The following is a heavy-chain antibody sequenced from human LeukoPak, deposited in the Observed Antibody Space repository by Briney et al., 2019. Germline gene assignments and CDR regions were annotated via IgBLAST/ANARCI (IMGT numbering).Heavy chain of an antibody. Sequence: SETLSLTCTVSGGSISSYYWSWIRQPPGKGLEWIGYISYSGSTNYNPSLKSRVTISVDTSKNQFSLKLTSVTAADTAVYYCARVYYGFDYWGQGTLVTVSS. D-gene: IGHD3-10*01. CDR2: ISYSGST. V-gene: IGHV4-59*12. CDR1: GGSISSYY. CDR3: ARVYYGFDY. J-gene: IGHJ4*02.